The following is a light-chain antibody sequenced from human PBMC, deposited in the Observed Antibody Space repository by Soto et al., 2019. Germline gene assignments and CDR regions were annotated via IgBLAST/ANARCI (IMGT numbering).Light chain of an antibody. Sequence: EIVLTQSPATLSLSPGERATLSCRASQNVSTYLAWYQQKPGQAPRLLIYDASNRATGIPARFSGSGSGTDITLTISSLEPEDLAVYYCQQRTNWLTFGPGTKVDIK. J-gene: IGKJ3*01. V-gene: IGKV3-11*01. CDR2: DAS. CDR3: QQRTNWLT. CDR1: QNVSTY.